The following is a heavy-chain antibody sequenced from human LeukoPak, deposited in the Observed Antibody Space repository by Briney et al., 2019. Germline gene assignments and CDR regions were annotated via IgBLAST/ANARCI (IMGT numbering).Heavy chain of an antibody. D-gene: IGHD2-8*01. J-gene: IGHJ4*02. CDR2: INHSGST. V-gene: IGHV4-34*01. Sequence: PSESLSLTCAVYGGSLSGYYWSWIRQPPGKGLEWIGEINHSGSTNYNPSLKSRVTISVDTSKNQFSLKLSSVTAADTAEYYCARSCTNCVCGFDYWGQGTLVTASS. CDR1: GGSLSGYY. CDR3: ARSCTNCVCGFDY.